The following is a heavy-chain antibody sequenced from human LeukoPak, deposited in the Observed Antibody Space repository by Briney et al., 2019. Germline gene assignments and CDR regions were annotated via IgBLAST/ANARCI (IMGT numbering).Heavy chain of an antibody. J-gene: IGHJ3*02. D-gene: IGHD6-19*01. Sequence: GGSLRLSCAASGFTFSSYEMNWVRQAPGKGLEWVSYISSSGSTIYYADSVKGRFTIPRDNAKNSLYLQMNSLRAEDTAVYYCARMGYSSGWRLGDAFDIWGQGTMVTVSS. CDR2: ISSSGSTI. V-gene: IGHV3-48*03. CDR1: GFTFSSYE. CDR3: ARMGYSSGWRLGDAFDI.